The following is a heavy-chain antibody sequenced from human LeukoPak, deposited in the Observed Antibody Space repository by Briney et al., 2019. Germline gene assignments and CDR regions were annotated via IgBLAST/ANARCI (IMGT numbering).Heavy chain of an antibody. Sequence: GGSLRLSCAASGFTFSSYEMNWVRQAPGKGLEWVSYISSSGSTIYYADSVKGRFTISRDNSKNTLYLQMNSLRAEDTAVYYCAKEMGGFWSGYYLVDRAFDIWGQGTMVTVSS. CDR2: ISSSGSTI. J-gene: IGHJ3*02. CDR3: AKEMGGFWSGYYLVDRAFDI. CDR1: GFTFSSYE. V-gene: IGHV3-48*03. D-gene: IGHD3-3*01.